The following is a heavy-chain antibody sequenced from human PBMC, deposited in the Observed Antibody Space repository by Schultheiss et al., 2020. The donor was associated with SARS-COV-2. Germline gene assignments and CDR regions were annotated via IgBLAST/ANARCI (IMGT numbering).Heavy chain of an antibody. CDR1: GFTFSSYE. D-gene: IGHD6-19*01. V-gene: IGHV3-48*01. J-gene: IGHJ3*02. CDR2: ISSSSSTI. Sequence: GGSLRLSCAASGFTFSSYEMNWVRQAPGKGLEWVSYISSSSSTIYYADSVKGRFTISRDNSKNTLYLQMNSLRAEDTAVYYCARDVGQWLAQDDAFDIWGQGTMVTVSS. CDR3: ARDVGQWLAQDDAFDI.